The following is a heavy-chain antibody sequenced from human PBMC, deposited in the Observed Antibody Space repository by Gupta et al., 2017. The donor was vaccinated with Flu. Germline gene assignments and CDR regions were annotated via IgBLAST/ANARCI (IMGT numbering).Heavy chain of an antibody. V-gene: IGHV1-46*03. J-gene: IGHJ4*02. D-gene: IGHD2-2*01. CDR3: ARFSSYPDY. Sequence: MHGGRQAPGQGLEWMGIVNPSNGETHYVEKFQGRVTMTRDTSTDTVHMELSSLTSEDTAVYYCARFSSYPDYWGQGTLVTVSS. CDR2: VNPSNGET.